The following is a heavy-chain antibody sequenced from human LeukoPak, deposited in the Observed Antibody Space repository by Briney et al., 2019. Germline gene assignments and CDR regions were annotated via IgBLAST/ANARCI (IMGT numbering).Heavy chain of an antibody. J-gene: IGHJ4*02. CDR3: ARKFDRDGAY. Sequence: GGSLRLSCAASGFTFSEYYMNWIRQAPGKGLEWVSHISADSINIYYADSVKGRFTISRDNTKNSVSLQMNSLRDEDTAVYYCARKFDRDGAYWGRGTLVIVSS. D-gene: IGHD5-24*01. CDR2: ISADSINI. CDR1: GFTFSEYY. V-gene: IGHV3-11*01.